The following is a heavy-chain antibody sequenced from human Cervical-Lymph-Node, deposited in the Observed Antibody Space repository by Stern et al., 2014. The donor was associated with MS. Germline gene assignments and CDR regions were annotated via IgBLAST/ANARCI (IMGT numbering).Heavy chain of an antibody. D-gene: IGHD3-10*01. CDR3: ASSVGELIPEAV. V-gene: IGHV1-69*01. Sequence: QMQLVQSGAEVKKPGSSVRVSCKASGFTFSSFAISWVRQAPGQGLEWMGGIIPMFGTATYAQKFQGRVTITADDSTTTAYMEVNSLRSEDTAVYYCASSVGELIPEAVWGQGTTVTV. CDR2: IIPMFGTA. CDR1: GFTFSSFA. J-gene: IGHJ6*02.